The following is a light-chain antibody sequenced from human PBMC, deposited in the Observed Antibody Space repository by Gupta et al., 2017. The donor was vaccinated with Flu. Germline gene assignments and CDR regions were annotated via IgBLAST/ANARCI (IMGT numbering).Light chain of an antibody. V-gene: IGKV4-1*01. CDR2: WAS. CDR3: QQYYATASWT. Sequence: DIVMTQSPDSLAVSLGERATINCRSSRSVLYNSNNKYYLAWYQQKPGQPPKLLIYWASTRESGVPDRFSGSGSGTDFTLTISSLQAEDVAVYYCQQYYATASWTFGQGTKVEIK. CDR1: RSVLYNSNNKYY. J-gene: IGKJ1*01.